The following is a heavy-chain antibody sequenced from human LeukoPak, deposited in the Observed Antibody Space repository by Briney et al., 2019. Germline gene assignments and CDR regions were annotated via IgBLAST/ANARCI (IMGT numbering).Heavy chain of an antibody. D-gene: IGHD1-20*01. V-gene: IGHV4-59*01. Sequence: PSETLSLTCTVSGGSISSYYWSWIRQPPGKGLEWIGYIYYSGSTNYNPSLKSRVTISVDTSKNRFSLKLSSVTAADTAVYYCARDNWNLHYFDYWGQGTLVTVSS. CDR3: ARDNWNLHYFDY. CDR1: GGSISSYY. CDR2: IYYSGST. J-gene: IGHJ4*02.